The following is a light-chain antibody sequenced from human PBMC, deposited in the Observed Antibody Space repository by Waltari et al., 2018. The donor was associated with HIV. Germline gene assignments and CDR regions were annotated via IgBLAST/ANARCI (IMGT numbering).Light chain of an antibody. CDR2: RAS. J-gene: IGKJ5*01. CDR3: QQYNDWPPIT. CDR1: QSVSSN. V-gene: IGKV3-15*01. Sequence: DIVMTQSPGTLSVSTGERATLACRASQSVSSNLAWYQQKPGQAPRLLIYRASTRATGIPARFSGSGSGTEFTLTISSMQSEDFAVYYCQQYNDWPPITFGKGTRLAIK.